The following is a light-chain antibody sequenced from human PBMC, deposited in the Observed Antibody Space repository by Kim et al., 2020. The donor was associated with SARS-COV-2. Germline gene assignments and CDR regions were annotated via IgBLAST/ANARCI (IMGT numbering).Light chain of an antibody. J-gene: IGLJ2*01. Sequence: QSVLTQSPSASASPGASVTISCTRSSSHGSGAIDGHQHQQERGPRHLMMLNSDGSHTTGVGIRDRFSGSSSGAARTLTSSSLQAEDDADYYCQTWDTSIPVFGGGTQLTVL. CDR3: QTWDTSIPV. CDR1: SSHGSGA. V-gene: IGLV4-69*01. CDR2: LNSDGSH.